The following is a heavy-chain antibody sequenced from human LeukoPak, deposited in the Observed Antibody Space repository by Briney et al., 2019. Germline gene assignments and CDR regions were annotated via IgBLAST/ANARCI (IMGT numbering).Heavy chain of an antibody. CDR3: AELGITMIGGV. Sequence: GGSLRLSCAASGFTFSSYSMNWVRQAPGKGLEWVSYISSSRSTIYYADSVKGRFTISRDNAKNSLYLQMNSLRAEDTAVYYCAELGITMIGGVWGKGTTVTISS. V-gene: IGHV3-48*01. J-gene: IGHJ6*04. CDR1: GFTFSSYS. CDR2: ISSSRSTI. D-gene: IGHD3-10*02.